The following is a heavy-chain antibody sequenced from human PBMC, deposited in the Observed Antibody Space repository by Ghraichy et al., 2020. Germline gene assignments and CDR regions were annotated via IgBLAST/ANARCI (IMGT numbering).Heavy chain of an antibody. CDR3: ARGGPIGVVTLQPHYYGMDV. V-gene: IGHV4-59*01. D-gene: IGHD3-3*01. J-gene: IGHJ6*02. Sequence: SETLSLTCTVSGGSISSYYWSWIRQPPGKGLEWIGYIYYSGSTNYNPSLKSRVTISVDTSKNQFSLKLSSVTAADTAVYYCARGGPIGVVTLQPHYYGMDVWGQGTTVTVSS. CDR1: GGSISSYY. CDR2: IYYSGST.